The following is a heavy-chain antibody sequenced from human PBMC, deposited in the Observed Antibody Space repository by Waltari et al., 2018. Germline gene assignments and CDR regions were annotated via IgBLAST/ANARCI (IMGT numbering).Heavy chain of an antibody. CDR2: ISYDGINK. D-gene: IGHD4-17*01. CDR1: GFTFSRYA. J-gene: IGHJ4*02. CDR3: ARDRWDYGDSTYYFDY. Sequence: QVQLVESGGGVVQPGRSLRLSCAASGFTFSRYAMHWVRHDPGKGLGWLAVISYDGINKYYADSVKGRFTISRDNSKNTLYLQMNSLRAEDTAVYYCARDRWDYGDSTYYFDYWGQGTLVTVSS. V-gene: IGHV3-30-3*01.